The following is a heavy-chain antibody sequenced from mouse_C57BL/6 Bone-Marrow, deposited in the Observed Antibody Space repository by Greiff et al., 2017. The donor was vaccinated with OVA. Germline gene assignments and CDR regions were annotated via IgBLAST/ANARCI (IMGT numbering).Heavy chain of an antibody. CDR2: IYPGNSDT. V-gene: IGHV1-5*01. D-gene: IGHD4-1*01. CDR3: TRSGRTGTGRFAY. Sequence: EVQLQQSGTVLARPGASVKMSCKTSGYTFTSYWMHWVKQRPGQGLEWIGAIYPGNSDTSYNQKFKGKAKLTAVTSASTAYMELSSLTNEDSAVYYCTRSGRTGTGRFAYWGQGTLVTVSA. J-gene: IGHJ3*01. CDR1: GYTFTSYW.